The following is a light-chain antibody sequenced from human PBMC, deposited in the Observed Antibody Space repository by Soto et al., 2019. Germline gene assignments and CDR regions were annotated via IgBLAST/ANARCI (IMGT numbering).Light chain of an antibody. V-gene: IGKV3-20*01. CDR3: QQFGSSLWM. J-gene: IGKJ1*01. CDR2: GAS. CDR1: QSVSSSY. Sequence: EIVLTQSPGTLSLSPGERATLSCRASQSVSSSYLAWYQQKPGQPPRLLIYGASSRATGIPDRFSGSGSGTDFTLTISSLEPDDFAVYYCQQFGSSLWMFGQGTKVEIK.